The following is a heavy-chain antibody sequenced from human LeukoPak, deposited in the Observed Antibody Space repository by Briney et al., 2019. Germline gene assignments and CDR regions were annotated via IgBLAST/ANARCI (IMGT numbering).Heavy chain of an antibody. D-gene: IGHD6-13*01. CDR2: TYYRSKWYN. J-gene: IGHJ5*02. CDR3: ARDAEKRYSSSWYPYNWFDP. V-gene: IGHV6-1*01. CDR1: GDSVSSNSAA. Sequence: SQTLSLTCAVSGDSVSSNSAAWNRIRQSPSRGLEWLGRTYYRSKWYNDYAVSVKSRITINPDTSKNQFSLQLNSVTPEDTAVYYCARDAEKRYSSSWYPYNWFDPWGQGTLVTVSS.